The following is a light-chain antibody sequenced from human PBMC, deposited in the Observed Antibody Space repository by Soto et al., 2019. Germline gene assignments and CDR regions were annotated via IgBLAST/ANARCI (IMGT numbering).Light chain of an antibody. J-gene: IGKJ4*01. CDR3: QEAHSLLT. V-gene: IGKV1-12*01. Sequence: DIHMTQSPSSVTASVGDRVTITCRASQDISTWLAWYQQKPGKAPQLLIYSASTLQSGVPLRFSGSGSGADFTLTITNLQPEDFAPYFCQEAHSLLTFGGGTKVEIK. CDR1: QDISTW. CDR2: SAS.